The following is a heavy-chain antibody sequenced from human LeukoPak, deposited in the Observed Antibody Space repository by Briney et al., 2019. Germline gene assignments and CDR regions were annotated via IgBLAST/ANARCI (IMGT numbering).Heavy chain of an antibody. CDR1: GFTFSSYA. CDR3: AKGEGYDILTGPFDY. V-gene: IGHV3-23*01. CDR2: ISGSGGST. Sequence: GGSLRLSCSASGFTFSSYAMSWVRQAPGKGPEWVSAISGSGGSTYYADSVKGRFTISRDNSKNTLYLQMNSLRAEDTAVYYCAKGEGYDILTGPFDYWGQGTLVTVSS. D-gene: IGHD3-9*01. J-gene: IGHJ4*02.